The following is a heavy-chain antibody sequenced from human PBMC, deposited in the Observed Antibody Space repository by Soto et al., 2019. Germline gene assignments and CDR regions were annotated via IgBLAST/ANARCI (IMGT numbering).Heavy chain of an antibody. CDR3: ASQYDRSGYFPFDY. CDR1: GGSISSYY. D-gene: IGHD3-22*01. J-gene: IGHJ4*02. Sequence: XVTLSLTCTVSGGSISSYYWSWIRQPSGKGLEWIGRIYTSGSTNYNPSLKSRVTMSVDTSKNQFSLKLSSVTAADTAVYYCASQYDRSGYFPFDYWGQGTLVTVSS. V-gene: IGHV4-4*07. CDR2: IYTSGST.